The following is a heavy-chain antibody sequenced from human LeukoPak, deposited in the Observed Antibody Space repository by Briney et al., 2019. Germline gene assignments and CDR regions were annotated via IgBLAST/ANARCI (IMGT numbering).Heavy chain of an antibody. CDR3: ARDNYAGANWFDP. CDR1: GGTFSSYA. D-gene: IGHD1-7*01. Sequence: SVKVSCKASGGTFSSYAISWVRQAPGQGLEWMGGIVPIFGTANYAQKFQGRVTITTDESTSTAYMELSSLRSEDTAVYYCARDNYAGANWFDPWGQGTLVTVSS. CDR2: IVPIFGTA. V-gene: IGHV1-69*05. J-gene: IGHJ5*02.